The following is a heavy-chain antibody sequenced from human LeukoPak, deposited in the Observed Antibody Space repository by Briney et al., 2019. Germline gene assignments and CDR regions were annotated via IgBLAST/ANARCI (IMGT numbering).Heavy chain of an antibody. J-gene: IGHJ4*02. D-gene: IGHD3-22*01. CDR2: IIPIFGTA. CDR3: ARDHSYYDSSGYYELDY. Sequence: SVKVSCKASGGTFSSYAISWVRQAPGQGLEWMGGIIPIFGTANYAQKFQGRVTITADESTSTAYMELSSLRSEDTAVYYCARDHSYYDSSGYYELDYWGQGTLVTVSS. CDR1: GGTFSSYA. V-gene: IGHV1-69*13.